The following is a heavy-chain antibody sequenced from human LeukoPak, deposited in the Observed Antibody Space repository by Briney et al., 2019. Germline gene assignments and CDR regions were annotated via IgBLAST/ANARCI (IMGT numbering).Heavy chain of an antibody. Sequence: PGGSLRLSRAASGFTFSNYAMTWVRQAPGKGLDWVSTISGSGGSTYYADSVKGRFTISRDNSKNTLSLQMNSLRAEDTAVYYCAKCIVGTLWTMDVWGKGTTVTVSS. CDR1: GFTFSNYA. J-gene: IGHJ6*03. D-gene: IGHD1-26*01. V-gene: IGHV3-23*01. CDR2: ISGSGGST. CDR3: AKCIVGTLWTMDV.